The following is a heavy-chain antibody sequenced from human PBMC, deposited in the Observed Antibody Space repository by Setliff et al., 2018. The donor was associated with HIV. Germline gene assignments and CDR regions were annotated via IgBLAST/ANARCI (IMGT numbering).Heavy chain of an antibody. CDR1: GYMFTAYH. CDR2: IDPNNGVT. J-gene: IGHJ1*01. Sequence: ASVKVSCKASGYMFTAYHVHWVRRAPGRGLEWMGNIDPNNGVTRSARNFQCRVTMTRDTSISTAYMELSGLTSDDTAVYYCASMGYFGESYFQFWGQGTLVTVSS. V-gene: IGHV1-2*02. D-gene: IGHD3-10*01. CDR3: ASMGYFGESYFQF.